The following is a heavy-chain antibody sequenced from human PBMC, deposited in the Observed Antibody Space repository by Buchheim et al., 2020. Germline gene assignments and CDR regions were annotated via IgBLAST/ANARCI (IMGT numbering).Heavy chain of an antibody. CDR2: IYYSGST. J-gene: IGHJ4*02. V-gene: IGHV4-30-4*01. CDR1: GGSISSGDYY. D-gene: IGHD3-22*01. Sequence: QVQLQESGPGLVKPSQTLSLTCTVSGGSISSGDYYWSWIRQPPGKGLEWIGYIYYSGSTYYNPSLKSRVTISVDTSTNQFSLKLSSVTAADTAVYYCARVSRTYYYDSSDYSYYFDYWGQGTL. CDR3: ARVSRTYYYDSSDYSYYFDY.